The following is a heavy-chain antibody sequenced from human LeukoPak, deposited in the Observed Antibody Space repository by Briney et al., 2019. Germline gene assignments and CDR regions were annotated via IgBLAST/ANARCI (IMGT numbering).Heavy chain of an antibody. CDR2: IYYSGST. CDR3: ARALSKSDDPYSYGYLQIGN. Sequence: PSQTLSLTCTVSGGSISSGDYYWSWIRQPPGKCLEWIGYIYYSGSTYYNPSLKSRVTISVDTSKNQFSLKLSSVTAADTAVYYCARALSKSDDPYSYGYLQIGNWGQGTLVTVSS. V-gene: IGHV4-30-4*08. D-gene: IGHD5-18*01. J-gene: IGHJ4*02. CDR1: GGSISSGDYY.